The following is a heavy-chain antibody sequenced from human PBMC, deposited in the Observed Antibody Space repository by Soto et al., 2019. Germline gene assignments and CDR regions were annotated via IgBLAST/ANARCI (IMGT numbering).Heavy chain of an antibody. CDR3: VRSGDGYNPFHN. CDR1: GFTFSSYA. CDR2: TRKKANSYTT. Sequence: GGSLRLSCSASGFTFSSYAMHWVRQAPGKGLEWVGRTRKKANSYTTEYAASVEGRFTISRDDSQNSLYLQMNSLKTEDSAVYYCVRSGDGYNPFHNWGQGTLVTVSS. J-gene: IGHJ4*02. V-gene: IGHV3-72*01. D-gene: IGHD5-12*01.